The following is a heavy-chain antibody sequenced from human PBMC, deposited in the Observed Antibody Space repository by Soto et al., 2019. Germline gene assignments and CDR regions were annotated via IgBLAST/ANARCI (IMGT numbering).Heavy chain of an antibody. J-gene: IGHJ4*02. CDR1: GFTFSSYS. Sequence: EVQLVESGGGLVKPGGSLRLSCAASGFTFSSYSMNWVRQAPGKGLEWVSSISSSSSYIYYADSVKGRFTISRDNAKNSLYLQINSLRAEDTAVYYCARGTRSTSYGDYVGYFDYWGQGTLVTVSS. CDR2: ISSSSSYI. D-gene: IGHD4-17*01. CDR3: ARGTRSTSYGDYVGYFDY. V-gene: IGHV3-21*01.